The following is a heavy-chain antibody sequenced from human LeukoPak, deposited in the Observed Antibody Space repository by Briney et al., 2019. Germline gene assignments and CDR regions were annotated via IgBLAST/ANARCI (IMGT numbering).Heavy chain of an antibody. CDR3: ATSLTLGYCSSTSCYLPDY. V-gene: IGHV3-30*02. D-gene: IGHD2-2*01. J-gene: IGHJ4*02. CDR2: IRYDGSNK. Sequence: GGSLRLSCAASGFTFSSYGMHWVRQAPGKGLEWVAFIRYDGSNKYYADSVKGRFTISRDNSKNTLYLQMNSLRAEDTAVYYCATSLTLGYCSSTSCYLPDYWGQGTLVTVSS. CDR1: GFTFSSYG.